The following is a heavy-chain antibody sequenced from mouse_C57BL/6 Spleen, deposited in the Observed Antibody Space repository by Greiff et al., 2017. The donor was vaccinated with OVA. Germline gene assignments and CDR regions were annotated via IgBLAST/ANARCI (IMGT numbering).Heavy chain of an antibody. J-gene: IGHJ1*03. D-gene: IGHD4-1*02. Sequence: QVQLQQSGAELARPGASVKMSCKASGYTFTSYTMHWVKQRPGQGLEWIGYINPSSGSTKYNQKFKDKATLTADKSSSTAYMQLSRLTSEDSAVYYCARTTGTGYFDVWGTGTTVTVSS. CDR1: GYTFTSYT. CDR2: INPSSGST. V-gene: IGHV1-4*01. CDR3: ARTTGTGYFDV.